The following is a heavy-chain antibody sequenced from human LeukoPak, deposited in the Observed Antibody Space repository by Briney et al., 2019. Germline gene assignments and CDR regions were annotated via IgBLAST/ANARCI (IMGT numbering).Heavy chain of an antibody. Sequence: GGSLRLSCAASGFTFSSYSMNWVRQAPGKGLEWVSSISSSSRHIYYADSVKGRFTIFRDDAKNSLFLQMDSLRVEDTATYYCVRDFSTVTTAYLHHWGQGTLLTVSS. CDR1: GFTFSSYS. V-gene: IGHV3-21*04. D-gene: IGHD4-17*01. J-gene: IGHJ1*01. CDR2: ISSSSRHI. CDR3: VRDFSTVTTAYLHH.